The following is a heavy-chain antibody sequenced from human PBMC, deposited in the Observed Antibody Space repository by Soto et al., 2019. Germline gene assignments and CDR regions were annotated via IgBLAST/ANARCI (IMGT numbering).Heavy chain of an antibody. Sequence: PSETLSLTCTVSGGYISSYYWSWIRQPPGKGLEWIGYIYYSGSTNYNPSLKSRVTISVDTSKNQFSLKLSSVTAADTAVYYCARESPSFYDILTGDYYMDVWGKGTTVTVSS. D-gene: IGHD3-9*01. V-gene: IGHV4-59*01. CDR2: IYYSGST. CDR1: GGYISSYY. CDR3: ARESPSFYDILTGDYYMDV. J-gene: IGHJ6*03.